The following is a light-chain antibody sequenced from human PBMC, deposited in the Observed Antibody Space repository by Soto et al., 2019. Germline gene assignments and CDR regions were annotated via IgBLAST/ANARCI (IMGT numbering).Light chain of an antibody. CDR2: DVT. CDR1: SSDVGGYNY. J-gene: IGLJ1*01. Sequence: QSVLTQPASVSGSPGQSITISCTGTSSDVGGYNYVSWYQQHPVKAPKLMIYDVTNRPSGVSDRFSGSKCGNTASLTISGLEAEDEAVYFCSSYTSRSISYVFGIESKGTV. CDR3: SSYTSRSISYV. V-gene: IGLV2-14*01.